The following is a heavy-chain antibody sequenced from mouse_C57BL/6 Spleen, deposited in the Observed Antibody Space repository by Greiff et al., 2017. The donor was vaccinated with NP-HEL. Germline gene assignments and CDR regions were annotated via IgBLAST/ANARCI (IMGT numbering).Heavy chain of an antibody. Sequence: EVMLVESGGGLVKPGGSLKLSCAASGFTFSSYTMSWVRQTPEKRLEWVATISGGGGNTYYPDSVKGRFTITRENAKNTLYLQMSSLRSEDTAFYYCARSDEAWFAYWGQGTLVTVSA. CDR1: GFTFSSYT. J-gene: IGHJ3*01. CDR2: ISGGGGNT. CDR3: ARSDEAWFAY. V-gene: IGHV5-9*01.